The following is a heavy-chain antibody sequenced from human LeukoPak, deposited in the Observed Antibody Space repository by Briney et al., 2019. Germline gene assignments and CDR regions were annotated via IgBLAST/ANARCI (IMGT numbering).Heavy chain of an antibody. J-gene: IGHJ4*02. CDR3: AKAWALTYLGGVDS. CDR1: GGTFSSYA. D-gene: IGHD2-21*02. Sequence: SCKASGGTFSSYAMAWVRQAPGKGLEWVSTLSGTGGNTYYADSVRGRFTISRDNSKNTLYLQMNSLRAEDTAVYYCAKAWALTYLGGVDSWGQGTLVTVSS. V-gene: IGHV3-23*01. CDR2: LSGTGGNT.